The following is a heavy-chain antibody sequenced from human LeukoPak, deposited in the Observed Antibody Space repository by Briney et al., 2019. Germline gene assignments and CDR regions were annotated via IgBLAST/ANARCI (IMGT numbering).Heavy chain of an antibody. CDR2: IIPIFGTA. V-gene: IGHV1-69*06. CDR1: GYTFSGSY. Sequence: ASVKVSCKASGYTFSGSYIHWVRQAPGQGLEWMGGIIPIFGTANYAQKFQGRVTITADKSTSTAYMELSSLRSEDTAVYYCARDYRNYMDVWGKGTTVTVSS. D-gene: IGHD1-26*01. J-gene: IGHJ6*03. CDR3: ARDYRNYMDV.